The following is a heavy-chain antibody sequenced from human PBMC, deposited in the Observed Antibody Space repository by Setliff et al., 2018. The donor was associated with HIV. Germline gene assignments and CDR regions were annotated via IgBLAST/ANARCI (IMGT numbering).Heavy chain of an antibody. CDR3: ARWYCSSTSCYPLNWFDP. CDR1: GGSISSYY. J-gene: IGHJ5*02. Sequence: SETLSLTCTVSGGSISSYYWSWIRQPPGKGLEWIGYIYYSGSTNYNPSLKSRVTISVDTSKNQFSLKLSSVTAADTAVYYCARWYCSSTSCYPLNWFDPWGQGTLVTVSS. V-gene: IGHV4-59*01. CDR2: IYYSGST. D-gene: IGHD2-2*01.